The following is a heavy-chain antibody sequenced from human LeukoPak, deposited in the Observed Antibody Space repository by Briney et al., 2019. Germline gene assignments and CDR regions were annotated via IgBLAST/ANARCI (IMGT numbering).Heavy chain of an antibody. CDR3: ARAPNVEMATNWDY. Sequence: PGGSLRLSCAASGFTVSSNYMSWVRQAPGKGLEWVSVIYSGGSTYYADSVKGRFTISRDNSKNTLYLQMNSLRAEDTAVYYCARAPNVEMATNWDYWGQGTLVTVSS. J-gene: IGHJ4*02. CDR1: GFTVSSNY. CDR2: IYSGGST. V-gene: IGHV3-66*01. D-gene: IGHD5-24*01.